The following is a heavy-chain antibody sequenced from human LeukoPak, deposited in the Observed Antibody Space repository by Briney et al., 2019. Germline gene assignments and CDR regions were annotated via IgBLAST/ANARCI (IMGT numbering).Heavy chain of an antibody. D-gene: IGHD3-9*01. Sequence: KPSETLSLTCAVYGGSFSGYYWSWIRQPPEKGLEWIGEINHSGSTNYNPSLKSRVTISVDTSKNQFSLKLSSVTAADTAVYYCARGELRYFDWLLRGTYFDYWGQGTLVTVSS. CDR2: INHSGST. J-gene: IGHJ4*02. CDR1: GGSFSGYY. CDR3: ARGELRYFDWLLRGTYFDY. V-gene: IGHV4-34*01.